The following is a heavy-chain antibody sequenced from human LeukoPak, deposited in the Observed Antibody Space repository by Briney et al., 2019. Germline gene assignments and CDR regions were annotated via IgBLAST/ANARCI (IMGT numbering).Heavy chain of an antibody. CDR3: ARALDTASDY. V-gene: IGHV1-2*02. CDR2: INPNSGGT. CDR1: GYTFTGYY. J-gene: IGHJ4*02. Sequence: ASVKVSCKASGYTFTGYYMHWVRQAPGQGLEWMGWINPNSGGTNYAQEFQGRVTMTRDTSISTAYMELSRLRSDDTAVYYCARALDTASDYWGQGTLVTVSS. D-gene: IGHD5-18*01.